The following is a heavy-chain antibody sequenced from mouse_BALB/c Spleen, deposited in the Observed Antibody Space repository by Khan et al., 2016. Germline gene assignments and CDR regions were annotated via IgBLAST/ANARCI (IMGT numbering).Heavy chain of an antibody. CDR2: ISYSGST. V-gene: IGHV3-2*02. CDR3: ASYYDYDYYAMDY. CDR1: GYSITSDYA. D-gene: IGHD2-4*01. J-gene: IGHJ4*01. Sequence: EVQLQESGPGLVKPSQSLSLTCTVTGYSITSDYAWNWIRQFPGNKLEWMGYISYSGSTSYNPSLESRISITRDTSKNQFFLQLNSVTTEDTATYYCASYYDYDYYAMDYWGQGTSVTVSS.